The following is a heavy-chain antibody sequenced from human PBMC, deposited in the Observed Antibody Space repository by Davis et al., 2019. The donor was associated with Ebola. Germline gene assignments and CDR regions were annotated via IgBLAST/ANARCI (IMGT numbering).Heavy chain of an antibody. V-gene: IGHV3-73*01. D-gene: IGHD2-2*01. CDR3: SGTSSSGDV. Sequence: GGSLRLSCAASGFTFSNAWMNWVRQAPGKGLEWVGRIRSKANSYATAYAASVKGRFTISRDDSKNTAYLQMNSLKTEDTAVYYCSGTSSSGDVWGQGTTVTVSS. CDR1: GFTFSNAW. J-gene: IGHJ6*02. CDR2: IRSKANSYAT.